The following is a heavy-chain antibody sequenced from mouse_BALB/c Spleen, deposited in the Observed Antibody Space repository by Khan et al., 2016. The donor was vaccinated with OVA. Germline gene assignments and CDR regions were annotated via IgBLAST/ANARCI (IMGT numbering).Heavy chain of an antibody. CDR1: GYTFINYW. CDR3: ARRGLRWDFDY. D-gene: IGHD1-1*01. V-gene: IGHV1-7*01. CDR2: INPSTGYT. Sequence: QVQLQQSGAEQAKPGASVKMSCKASGYTFINYWIIWVKQRPGQGLEWIGYINPSTGYTEYNENFKDKATLTADKSSSTAYMHLSSLTSEDSAVYYCARRGLRWDFDYWGQGTTLSVSS. J-gene: IGHJ2*01.